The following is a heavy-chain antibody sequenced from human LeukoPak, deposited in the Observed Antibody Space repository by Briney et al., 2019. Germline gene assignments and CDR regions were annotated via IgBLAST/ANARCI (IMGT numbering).Heavy chain of an antibody. Sequence: ASVKVSCKASGYTFTNYYIHWVRQAPGQGLEWMGIIDPSGGSTSYAQNFQGRVTMTRDTSTITVYLDLSSLRSEDTAVYYCARGNPTYCGGYLYYFGYWGQGTLVTVSS. CDR3: ARGNPTYCGGYLYYFGY. J-gene: IGHJ4*02. CDR1: GYTFTNYY. V-gene: IGHV1-46*01. CDR2: IDPSGGST. D-gene: IGHD4-17*01.